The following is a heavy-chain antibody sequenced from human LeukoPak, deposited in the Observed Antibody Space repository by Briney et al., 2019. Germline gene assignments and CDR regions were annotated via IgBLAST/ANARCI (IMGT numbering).Heavy chain of an antibody. Sequence: GRSLILSCAASGFAFSDYGMHWVRQAPGKGLEWVAVISSDGRNEYYADSVRGRSTISRDNSKNTVYIQLRSLRGEDTAVYYCAKDRLDGYNFRGMDVWGQGTTVSVSS. V-gene: IGHV3-30*18. J-gene: IGHJ6*02. CDR2: ISSDGRNE. CDR3: AKDRLDGYNFRGMDV. CDR1: GFAFSDYG. D-gene: IGHD5-24*01.